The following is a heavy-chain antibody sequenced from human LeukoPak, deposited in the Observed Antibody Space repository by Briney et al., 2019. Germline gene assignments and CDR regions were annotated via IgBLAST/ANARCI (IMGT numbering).Heavy chain of an antibody. CDR2: RYYSGDN. V-gene: IGHV4-39*01. CDR3: ARHRLEGDIFDI. D-gene: IGHD3-10*01. J-gene: IGHJ3*02. CDR1: GGSISSSDHY. Sequence: PSETLSLTCTVSGGSISSSDHYWAWIRQPPGKGLEWIGSRYYSGDNYYSPSLKSRVTISVDTSTNQFALKMNSVTAADTAVYFCARHRLEGDIFDIWGQGTKVTVSS.